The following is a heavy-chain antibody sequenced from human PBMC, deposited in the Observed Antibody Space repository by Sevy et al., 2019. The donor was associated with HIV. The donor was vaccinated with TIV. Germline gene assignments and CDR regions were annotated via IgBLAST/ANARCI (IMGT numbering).Heavy chain of an antibody. CDR1: GFTVNDKY. Sequence: GGSLRLSCAISGFTVNDKYIIWVRQAPGKGLEWVSVIFSSGSTYYACTAKGRFTITRDNTKNTVYLQMNSLRAEDTAVYYCVSLFLSYRSGWSYFDYWGQGSLVTVSS. CDR3: VSLFLSYRSGWSYFDY. D-gene: IGHD6-19*01. CDR2: IFSSGST. J-gene: IGHJ4*02. V-gene: IGHV3-66*02.